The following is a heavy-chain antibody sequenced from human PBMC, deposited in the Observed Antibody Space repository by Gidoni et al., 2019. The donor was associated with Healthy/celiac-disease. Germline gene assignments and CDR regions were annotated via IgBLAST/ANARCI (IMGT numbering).Heavy chain of an antibody. V-gene: IGHV4-39*01. CDR3: ARHARDYFDY. CDR2: IYYSGST. CDR1: GGSISSSSYY. Sequence: QLQLQESGPGLVKPSETLSLTCPVSGGSISSSSYYWGWIRQPPGKGLEWIGSIYYSGSTYYNPSLKSRVTISVDTSKNQFSLKLSSVTAADTAVYYCARHARDYFDYWGQGTLVTVSS. J-gene: IGHJ4*02.